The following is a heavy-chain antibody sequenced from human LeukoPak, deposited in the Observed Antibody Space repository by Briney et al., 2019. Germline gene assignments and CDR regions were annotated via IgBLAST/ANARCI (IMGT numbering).Heavy chain of an antibody. J-gene: IGHJ6*02. Sequence: GGSLRLSCAASGFTFSSYGMHWVRQAPGKGLERVAVISYDGSNKYYADSVKGRFTISRDNSKNTLYLQMNSLRAEDTAVYYCAKEALGYCSSTSCYNYGMDVWGQGTTVTVSS. D-gene: IGHD2-2*02. CDR2: ISYDGSNK. V-gene: IGHV3-30*18. CDR1: GFTFSSYG. CDR3: AKEALGYCSSTSCYNYGMDV.